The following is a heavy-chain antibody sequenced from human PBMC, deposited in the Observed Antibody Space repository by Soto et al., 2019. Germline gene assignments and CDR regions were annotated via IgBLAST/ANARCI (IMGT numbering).Heavy chain of an antibody. CDR2: INHSGST. Sequence: QVQLQQWGAGLLKPSETLSLTCAVYGGSFSGYYWSWIRQPPGKGLEWIGEINHSGSTNYNPSLKSRVTISVDTSKNQFSLKLSSVTAADTAVYYCARGRWGYCSSTSCHRLDYWGQGTLVTVSS. D-gene: IGHD2-2*01. CDR1: GGSFSGYY. CDR3: ARGRWGYCSSTSCHRLDY. V-gene: IGHV4-34*01. J-gene: IGHJ4*02.